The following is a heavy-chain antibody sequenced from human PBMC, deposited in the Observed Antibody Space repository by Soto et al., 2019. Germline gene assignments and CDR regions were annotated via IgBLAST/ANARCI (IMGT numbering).Heavy chain of an antibody. D-gene: IGHD3-22*01. CDR1: GGSISSGSYY. V-gene: IGHV4-31*03. CDR2: VYSSGNT. Sequence: QVQLQESGPGLVKPSQTLSLTCTVSGGSISSGSYYWSWIRQHPGKGLEWIGFVYSSGNTYYSPSLKRRVTISLDTSKNQFSLKLSSVTAADAAVYYCARVRSTSAYYCDYWGQGTLVTVSS. J-gene: IGHJ4*02. CDR3: ARVRSTSAYYCDY.